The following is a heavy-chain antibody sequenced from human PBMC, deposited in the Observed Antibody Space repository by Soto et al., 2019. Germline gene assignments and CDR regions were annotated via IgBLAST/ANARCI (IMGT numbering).Heavy chain of an antibody. J-gene: IGHJ4*02. CDR1: GFTFSSYS. Sequence: PGGSLRLSCAASGFTFSSYSMNWVRQAPGKGLEWVSSISSSSSYIYYADSVKGRFTISRDNAKNSLYLQMNSLRAEDTAVYYCARVGDYDSSGYYSTMPFDYWGQGTLVTVSS. CDR2: ISSSSSYI. V-gene: IGHV3-21*01. D-gene: IGHD3-22*01. CDR3: ARVGDYDSSGYYSTMPFDY.